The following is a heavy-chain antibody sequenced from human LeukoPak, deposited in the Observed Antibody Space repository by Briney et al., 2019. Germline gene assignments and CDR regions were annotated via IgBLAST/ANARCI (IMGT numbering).Heavy chain of an antibody. CDR3: AREERYCSSTSCYAFDY. J-gene: IGHJ4*02. CDR2: IWYDGSNK. CDR1: GFTFSSYG. Sequence: GRSLRLSCAASGFTFSSYGMHWVRQAPGKGLEWVAVIWYDGSNKYYADSVKGRFTISRDNSKNTLYLQMNSLRAEDTAVYYCAREERYCSSTSCYAFDYWGQGTLVTVSS. V-gene: IGHV3-33*01. D-gene: IGHD2-2*01.